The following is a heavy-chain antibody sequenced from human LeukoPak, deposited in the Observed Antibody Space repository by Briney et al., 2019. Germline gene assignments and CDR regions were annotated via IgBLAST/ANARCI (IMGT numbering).Heavy chain of an antibody. Sequence: SETLSLTCSVSGGSVATRNYYWGWIRQPPGKGLEWIGYIYHSGTTYYNPSLKTRVTMSLDTSRNQFSLKLYSVTAADTAVYYCARNLGAVVTPGWAYDIWGQGTMVTVSS. CDR1: GGSVATRNYY. V-gene: IGHV4-31*03. CDR3: ARNLGAVVTPGWAYDI. CDR2: IYHSGTT. J-gene: IGHJ3*02. D-gene: IGHD4-23*01.